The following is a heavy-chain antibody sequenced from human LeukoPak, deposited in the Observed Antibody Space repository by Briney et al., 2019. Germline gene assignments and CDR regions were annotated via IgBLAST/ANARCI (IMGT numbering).Heavy chain of an antibody. Sequence: GGSLRLSCAASGFTFRSYGMHWVRQAPGKGLEWVAVILYDGSNKYNADSVKGRFTISRDTSKNTLYLQMSSLRAEDTAVYYCAKAWRAYGDYHTFDIWGQGTMVTVSS. CDR3: AKAWRAYGDYHTFDI. D-gene: IGHD4-17*01. V-gene: IGHV3-30*18. J-gene: IGHJ3*02. CDR1: GFTFRSYG. CDR2: ILYDGSNK.